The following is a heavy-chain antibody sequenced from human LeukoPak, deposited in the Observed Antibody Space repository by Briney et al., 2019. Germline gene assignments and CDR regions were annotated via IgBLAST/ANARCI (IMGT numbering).Heavy chain of an antibody. V-gene: IGHV3-7*01. Sequence: GGSLRLSCAASGFTFSRSWVSWVRQAPGKGLEWVANIKEDGSEKYYMDSVKGRFTISRDNAKSSLYLQMNSLRVEDTAVYYCARDGRPLDYWGQGTLVTVSS. CDR3: ARDGRPLDY. CDR2: IKEDGSEK. D-gene: IGHD3/OR15-3a*01. J-gene: IGHJ4*02. CDR1: GFTFSRSW.